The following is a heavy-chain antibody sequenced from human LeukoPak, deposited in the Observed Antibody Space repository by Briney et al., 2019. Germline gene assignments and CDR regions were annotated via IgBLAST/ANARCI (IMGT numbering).Heavy chain of an antibody. CDR3: AKKYSTGLDP. V-gene: IGHV3-53*01. CDR1: EFSVGSNY. D-gene: IGHD1-26*01. CDR2: IYSGGST. J-gene: IGHJ5*02. Sequence: GGSLRLSCAASEFSVGSNYMTWVRQAPGKGLEWVSLIYSGGSTYYAHSVKGRFTISRDNSKNTLYLQMNSLRAEDTAVYYCAKKYSTGLDPWGQGTLVTVSS.